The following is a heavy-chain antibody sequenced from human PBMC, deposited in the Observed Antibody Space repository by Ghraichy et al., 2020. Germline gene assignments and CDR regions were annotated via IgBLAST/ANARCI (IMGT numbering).Heavy chain of an antibody. Sequence: SQTLSLTCAVSGGSISSGGYYWSWIRQHPGKGLAWIGYIYYSGSTYYSPSLKSRTTISVDTSKNQLSLKLSSVTAADTAVYYCARSDGNLFDYWGQGTLVTVSS. CDR3: ARSDGNLFDY. CDR2: IYYSGST. D-gene: IGHD2-21*02. CDR1: GGSISSGGYY. J-gene: IGHJ4*02. V-gene: IGHV4-31*02.